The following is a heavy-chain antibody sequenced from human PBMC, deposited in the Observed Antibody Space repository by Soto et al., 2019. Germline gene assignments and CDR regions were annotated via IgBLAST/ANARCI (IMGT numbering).Heavy chain of an antibody. D-gene: IGHD2-2*01. CDR1: GGSMNTYY. CDR3: ARGSTRFDP. J-gene: IGHJ5*02. Sequence: SETLSLTCTVSGGSMNTYYWSWIRQPPGKGLEWIGYTYHSGITNYNPSLRSRVNILVDTSKNQFSLTVTSVTAVDTAVYYCARGSTRFDPWGQGTLVTVSS. V-gene: IGHV4-59*01. CDR2: TYHSGIT.